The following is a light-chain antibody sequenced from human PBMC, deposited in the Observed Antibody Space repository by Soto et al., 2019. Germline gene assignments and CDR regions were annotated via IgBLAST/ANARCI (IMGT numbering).Light chain of an antibody. V-gene: IGKV3-15*01. CDR3: QQDSSWPLT. Sequence: VMSQSPATLSVSPVVRVTLSCRASQDIRSSLAWYQQKPGQAPRLLIYGASIRATGVPATFSGSGSGTEFTLSISSLQSEHLGVYYCQQDSSWPLTFGGGTKVDI. CDR1: QDIRSS. CDR2: GAS. J-gene: IGKJ4*01.